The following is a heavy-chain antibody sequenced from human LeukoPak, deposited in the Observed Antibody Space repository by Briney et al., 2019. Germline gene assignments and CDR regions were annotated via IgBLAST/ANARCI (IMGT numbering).Heavy chain of an antibody. CDR1: GGTNGW. V-gene: IGHV3-15*01. Sequence: PGGSLSLSCATSGGTNGWMSWVRNGPGKGLELVCRIKCKISGGTTYYAAPVKGRFTISRDESESILYLQMDSLQTEDTAVYYCVTDDYGDARGRVESDAFDTWGQGTMVTVSS. CDR2: IKCKISGGTT. D-gene: IGHD4-17*01. CDR3: VTDDYGDARGRVESDAFDT. J-gene: IGHJ3*02.